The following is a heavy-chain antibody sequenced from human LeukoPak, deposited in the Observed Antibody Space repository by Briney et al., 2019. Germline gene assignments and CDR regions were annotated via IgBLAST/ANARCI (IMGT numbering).Heavy chain of an antibody. V-gene: IGHV1-46*01. CDR3: ASLSRDGYPFDY. J-gene: IGHJ4*02. Sequence: GASVKVSCKASGYTFTSYYMHWVRQAPGQGLEWMGIINPSGGSTSYAQKFQGRVTMTRDTSTSTVYMEPSSLRSEDTAVYYCASLSRDGYPFDYWGQGTLVTVSS. CDR1: GYTFTSYY. CDR2: INPSGGST. D-gene: IGHD5-24*01.